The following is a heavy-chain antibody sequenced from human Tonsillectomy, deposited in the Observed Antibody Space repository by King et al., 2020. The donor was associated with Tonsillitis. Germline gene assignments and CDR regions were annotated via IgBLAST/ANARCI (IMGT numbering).Heavy chain of an antibody. CDR3: ARERAAATALDF. J-gene: IGHJ1*01. CDR1: EFTFSSFW. V-gene: IGHV3-74*03. D-gene: IGHD6-13*01. CDR2: IRGDGRVT. Sequence: DVQLVESGGGLVQPGGSLRLSCEVTEFTFSSFWMHWVRQAPGKGLEWVSRIRGDGRVTKYADSVMGRFTTSRDNVKNTLYLEMNDLRAEDTGVYFCARERAAATALDFWGQGTLVTVSS.